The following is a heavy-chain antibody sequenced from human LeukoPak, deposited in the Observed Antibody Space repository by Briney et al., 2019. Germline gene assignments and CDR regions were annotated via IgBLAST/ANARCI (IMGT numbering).Heavy chain of an antibody. CDR3: ARDGIAAASSFDY. CDR2: INPSGGST. CDR1: GDTFTSYY. D-gene: IGHD6-13*01. J-gene: IGHJ4*02. Sequence: ASVKVSCKASGDTFTSYYMHWVRQAPGQGLEWMGIINPSGGSTSSAQKFQGRVTMTRDMSTSTVYMDLSSLRSDDTAVYYCARDGIAAASSFDYWGQGTLVTVSS. V-gene: IGHV1-46*01.